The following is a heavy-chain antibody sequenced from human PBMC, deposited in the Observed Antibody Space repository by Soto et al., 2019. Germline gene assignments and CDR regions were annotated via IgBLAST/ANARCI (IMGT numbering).Heavy chain of an antibody. CDR1: GFTFSSYG. D-gene: IGHD2-15*01. CDR2: ISYDGSNK. V-gene: IGHV3-30*18. Sequence: LRLSCAASGFTFSSYGMHWVRQAPGKGLEWVAVISYDGSNKYYADSVKGRFTISRDNSKNTLYLQMNSLRAEDTAVYYCAKVVAWLTSNTPTDYWGQGTLVTVSS. J-gene: IGHJ4*02. CDR3: AKVVAWLTSNTPTDY.